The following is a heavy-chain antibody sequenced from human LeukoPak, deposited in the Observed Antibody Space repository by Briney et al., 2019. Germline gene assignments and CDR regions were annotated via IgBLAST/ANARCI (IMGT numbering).Heavy chain of an antibody. Sequence: GGSLRLSCAASGFTVSRNFMIWVRQAPGKGLEWVSVIYAGGRTDYADSVKGRFTVSRHNSKSVLYLQMNSLRPEDTAVYYCARRAVTDWFLDLWGRGTLVSVSS. CDR3: ARRAVTDWFLDL. CDR1: GFTVSRNF. V-gene: IGHV3-53*04. D-gene: IGHD4-17*01. J-gene: IGHJ2*01. CDR2: IYAGGRT.